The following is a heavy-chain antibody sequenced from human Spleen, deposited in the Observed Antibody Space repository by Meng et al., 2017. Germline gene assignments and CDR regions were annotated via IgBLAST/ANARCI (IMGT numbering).Heavy chain of an antibody. CDR1: RFTFSSYW. CDR2: IQPDGSYK. V-gene: IGHV3-7*01. CDR3: ARGGGNFDY. D-gene: IGHD4-23*01. J-gene: IGHJ4*02. Sequence: GESLKISCAASRFTFSSYWMNWVRQAPGKGLEWVANIQPDGSYKYYVDSVKGRFTISRDDAKNSLSLQMNSLRAEDTAVYYCARGGGNFDYWGQGTLVTVSS.